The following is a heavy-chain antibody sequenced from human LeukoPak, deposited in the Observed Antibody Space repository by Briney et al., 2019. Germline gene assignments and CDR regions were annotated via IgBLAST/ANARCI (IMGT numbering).Heavy chain of an antibody. D-gene: IGHD3-22*01. CDR3: TRGSIAYYYMDV. CDR1: GGSFSGYY. V-gene: IGHV4-34*01. J-gene: IGHJ6*03. Sequence: SETLSLTCAVSGGSFSGYYWTWIRQPPGKGLEWIGEMNHSGSANYNPSLKSRVTISVDTSKNQFSLKLSSVTAADTAVYYCTRGSIAYYYMDVWGKGTTVTISS. CDR2: MNHSGSA.